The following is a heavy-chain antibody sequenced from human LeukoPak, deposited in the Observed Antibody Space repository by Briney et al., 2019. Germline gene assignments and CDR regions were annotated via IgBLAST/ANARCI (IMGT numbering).Heavy chain of an antibody. D-gene: IGHD3-10*01. CDR1: GGSFSGYY. V-gene: IGHV4-34*01. CDR2: INHSGST. CDR3: ARGQGTGSGSYYNVNFDS. Sequence: SETLSLTCAVYGGSFSGYYWSWIRQPPGKGLEWIGEINHSGSTNYNPSLKSRVTISVDTSKNQFSLKLSSVTAADTAVYYCARGQGTGSGSYYNVNFDSWGQGTLVTVS. J-gene: IGHJ4*02.